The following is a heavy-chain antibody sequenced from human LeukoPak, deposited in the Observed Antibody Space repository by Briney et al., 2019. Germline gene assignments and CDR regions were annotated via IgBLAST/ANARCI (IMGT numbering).Heavy chain of an antibody. V-gene: IGHV4-59*12. J-gene: IGHJ6*02. D-gene: IGHD3-9*01. Sequence: SETLSLTCTVSGGSISSYYWSWIRQPPGKGLEWIGYIYYSGSTNYNPSLKSRVTVSVDTSKKQFSLNLRSVTAADTAVYYCARGLHYDILTGGMDVWGQGTTVIVSS. CDR2: IYYSGST. CDR1: GGSISSYY. CDR3: ARGLHYDILTGGMDV.